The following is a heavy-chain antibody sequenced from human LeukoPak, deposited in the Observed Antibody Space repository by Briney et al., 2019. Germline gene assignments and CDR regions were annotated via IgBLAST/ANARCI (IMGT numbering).Heavy chain of an antibody. CDR1: GGSISSYY. Sequence: SETLSLTCTVSGGSISSYYWSWIRQPPGKGLEWIGYIYYSGSTNYNPSLKSRVTISVDTSKNQFSLKLSSVTAADTAVYYCARVEVGATHYYYYMDVWGKGTTVTVSS. J-gene: IGHJ6*03. CDR3: ARVEVGATHYYYYMDV. CDR2: IYYSGST. D-gene: IGHD1-26*01. V-gene: IGHV4-59*01.